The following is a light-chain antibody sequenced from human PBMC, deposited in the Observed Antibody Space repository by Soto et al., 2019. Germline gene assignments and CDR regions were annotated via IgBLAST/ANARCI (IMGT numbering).Light chain of an antibody. Sequence: EIVLTHSPGTLSLSPCERATLSFRASQSVSNNYLAWYQQKPGQAPRLLIYGASNRATGIPDRFSGSGSGTDFTLTISRLEPEDFAVFYCQQYGSSITFGQGTRLEIK. V-gene: IGKV3-20*01. CDR3: QQYGSSIT. CDR1: QSVSNNY. CDR2: GAS. J-gene: IGKJ5*01.